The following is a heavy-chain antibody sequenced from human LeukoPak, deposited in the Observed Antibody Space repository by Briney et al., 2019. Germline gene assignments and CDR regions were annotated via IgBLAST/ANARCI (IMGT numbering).Heavy chain of an antibody. CDR1: GGSMSSYY. D-gene: IGHD5-24*01. Sequence: PSETLSLTCTVSGGSMSSYYWSCIRQPPGKGVEWIGSIYYSGSTNYNPSLKSRVTISVDTSKNQFSLKLTSVTAADTAVYYCARDRWRLQPDYWGQGILVTVSS. V-gene: IGHV4-59*01. CDR3: ARDRWRLQPDY. J-gene: IGHJ4*02. CDR2: IYYSGST.